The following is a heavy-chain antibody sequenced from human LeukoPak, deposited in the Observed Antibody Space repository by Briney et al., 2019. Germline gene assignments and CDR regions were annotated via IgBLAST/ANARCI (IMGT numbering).Heavy chain of an antibody. Sequence: GRSLRLSCAASGFTFSSYAMSWVRQAPGKGLEWVSAISGSGGSTYYADSVKGRFTISRDNSKNTLYLQMNSLRAEDTAVYYCAKDGGSSWYVGPPFDYWGQGTLVTVSS. V-gene: IGHV3-23*01. CDR3: AKDGGSSWYVGPPFDY. D-gene: IGHD6-13*01. CDR2: ISGSGGST. J-gene: IGHJ4*02. CDR1: GFTFSSYA.